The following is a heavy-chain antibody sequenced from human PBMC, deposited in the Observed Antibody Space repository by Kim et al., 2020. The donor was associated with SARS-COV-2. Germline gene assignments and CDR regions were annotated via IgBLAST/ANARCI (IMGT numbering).Heavy chain of an antibody. CDR3: AKDPFMITFGGDLYYFDY. D-gene: IGHD3-16*01. Sequence: GGSLRLSCAASGFTFSSYAMSWVRQAPGKGLEWVSAISGSGGSTYYADSVKGRFTISRDNSKNTLYLQMNSLRAEDTAVYYCAKDPFMITFGGDLYYFDYWGQGTLVTVSS. CDR1: GFTFSSYA. J-gene: IGHJ4*02. V-gene: IGHV3-23*01. CDR2: ISGSGGST.